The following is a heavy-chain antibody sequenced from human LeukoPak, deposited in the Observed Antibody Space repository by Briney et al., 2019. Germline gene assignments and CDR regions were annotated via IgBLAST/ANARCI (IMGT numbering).Heavy chain of an antibody. D-gene: IGHD3-22*01. V-gene: IGHV1-2*02. Sequence: ASVKVSCKASGYTLTGYHVHWVRQAPGQGLEWMGWINPNTSNTNYAQKFQGRVTMTRDTSISTAYMEMSRLRSDDTAVYYCARAPRGIVVVIPFDYWGQGTLVTVSS. CDR2: INPNTSNT. CDR3: ARAPRGIVVVIPFDY. J-gene: IGHJ4*02. CDR1: GYTLTGYH.